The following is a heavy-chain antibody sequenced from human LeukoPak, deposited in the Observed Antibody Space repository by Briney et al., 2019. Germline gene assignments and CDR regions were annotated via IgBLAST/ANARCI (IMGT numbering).Heavy chain of an antibody. CDR1: GGSLSGFF. Sequence: SETLSLTCAVSGGSLSGFFWSWIRQPPGKGLEWIGEVNHSGASNYKPSLKSRVTISVDTSRTQLSLMLTSVTAADTALYYCARGGRNKYTSGEFAYWGQGILVTVSS. CDR3: ARGGRNKYTSGEFAY. CDR2: VNHSGAS. J-gene: IGHJ4*02. V-gene: IGHV4-34*01. D-gene: IGHD3-10*01.